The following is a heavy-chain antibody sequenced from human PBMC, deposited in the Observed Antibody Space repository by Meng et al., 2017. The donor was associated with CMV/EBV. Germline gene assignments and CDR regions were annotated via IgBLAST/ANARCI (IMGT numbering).Heavy chain of an antibody. J-gene: IGHJ5*02. CDR3: ARRGSYYGSGSYYNWFDP. V-gene: IGHV1-69*12. Sequence: QGQLLQSGAEVKAPGSPVKVSFKASGGTFSSYASSWVRQAPGQGREWMGGIIPIFGTANYAQKFQGRVTITADESTSTAYMELSSLRSEDTAVYYCARRGSYYGSGSYYNWFDPWGQGTLVTVSS. D-gene: IGHD3-10*01. CDR2: IIPIFGTA. CDR1: GGTFSSYA.